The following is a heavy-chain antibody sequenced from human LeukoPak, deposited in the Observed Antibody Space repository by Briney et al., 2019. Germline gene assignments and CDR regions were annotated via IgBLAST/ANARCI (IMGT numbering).Heavy chain of an antibody. Sequence: GGSLRLSCAASGFTFSSYSMNWVRQAPGKGLEWVSSISSSSSYIYYADSVKGRFTISRDNAKNSLYLQMNSLRAEDTAVYYCARDRKGVVIIPVTNYYYYMDVWGKGTTVTVSS. CDR1: GFTFSSYS. V-gene: IGHV3-21*01. D-gene: IGHD3-3*01. CDR2: ISSSSSYI. J-gene: IGHJ6*03. CDR3: ARDRKGVVIIPVTNYYYYMDV.